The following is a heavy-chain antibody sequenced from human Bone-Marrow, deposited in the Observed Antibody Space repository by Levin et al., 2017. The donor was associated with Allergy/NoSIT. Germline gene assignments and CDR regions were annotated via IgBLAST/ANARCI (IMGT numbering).Heavy chain of an antibody. J-gene: IGHJ4*02. Sequence: SETLSLTCAVSGASITSHTWWTWVRQPPGKGLEWVGEIYHAGTTNYNPSLKSRVTISVDKSKNHFSLQLSSVTAADTAVYFCASRVGTPMNPPNWGQGPLVTVSS. V-gene: IGHV4-4*02. CDR2: IYHAGTT. CDR3: ASRVGTPMNPPN. CDR1: GASITSHTW. D-gene: IGHD1/OR15-1a*01.